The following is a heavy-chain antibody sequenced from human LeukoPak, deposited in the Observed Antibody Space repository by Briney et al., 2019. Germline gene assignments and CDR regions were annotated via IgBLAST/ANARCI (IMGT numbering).Heavy chain of an antibody. CDR2: ISGSGSPT. J-gene: IGHJ3*01. V-gene: IGHV3-23*01. Sequence: GGSLRLSCAASGFTFTNYAMNWVRQAPGKGLEWVSTISGSGSPTFYADSVKGRFTISRDNSKNTLYLQMNSLRAEDTALYYCAKDTTLFRELNRGGAFDFWGQGTMVAVSS. D-gene: IGHD3-10*01. CDR1: GFTFTNYA. CDR3: AKDTTLFRELNRGGAFDF.